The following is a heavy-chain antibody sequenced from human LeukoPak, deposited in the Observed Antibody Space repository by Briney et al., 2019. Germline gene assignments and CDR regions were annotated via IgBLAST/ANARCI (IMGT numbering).Heavy chain of an antibody. CDR3: AKDSRGIAAPRGAFDI. CDR1: GFTFSSYA. J-gene: IGHJ3*02. D-gene: IGHD6-25*01. CDR2: ISGSGGST. V-gene: IGHV3-23*01. Sequence: GGSLRLSCAASGFTFSSYAMSWVRQAPGKGLEWVSAISGSGGSTYYADSVKGRFTISRDNSKNALYLQMNSLRAEDTAVYYCAKDSRGIAAPRGAFDIWGQGTMVTVSS.